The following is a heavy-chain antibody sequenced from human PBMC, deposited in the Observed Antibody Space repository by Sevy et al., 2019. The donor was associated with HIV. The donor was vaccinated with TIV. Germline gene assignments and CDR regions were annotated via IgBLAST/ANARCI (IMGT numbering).Heavy chain of an antibody. CDR1: GGSISSYY. J-gene: IGHJ6*02. D-gene: IGHD2-2*01. V-gene: IGHV4-4*07. CDR3: ARGSPVVPAAMLYYYYYGMDV. Sequence: SETLSLTCTVSGGSISSYYWSWIRQPAGKGLEWIGRIYTSGSTNYNPSLKSRVTMSVDTSKNQFSLKLSSVTAADMAVYYCARGSPVVPAAMLYYYYYGMDVWGQGTTVTVSS. CDR2: IYTSGST.